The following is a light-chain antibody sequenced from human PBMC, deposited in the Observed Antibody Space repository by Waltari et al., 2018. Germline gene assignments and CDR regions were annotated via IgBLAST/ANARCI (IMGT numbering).Light chain of an antibody. CDR2: DAS. Sequence: EIVLTQSPATLSLSPGQRAALSCRASQDVNDYLAWYQQKPGQPPRLLIYDASKRATGIPARFSGSGSGTDLPLTISTLEPEDFGVYYCQQRYAFGGGTKVEI. V-gene: IGKV3-11*01. J-gene: IGKJ4*01. CDR1: QDVNDY. CDR3: QQRYA.